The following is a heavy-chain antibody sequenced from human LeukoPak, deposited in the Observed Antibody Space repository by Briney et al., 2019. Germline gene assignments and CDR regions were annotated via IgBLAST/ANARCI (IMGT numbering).Heavy chain of an antibody. V-gene: IGHV1-46*01. CDR3: ARALGYGNYVHQVDY. Sequence: ASVKVSCKASGYTFTSYYMHWVRQAPGQGLEWMGIINPSGGSTSYAQKFQGRVTMTRDTSTSTVYMELSSLRSEDTAVYYCARALGYGNYVHQVDYWGQGTLVTVSS. CDR1: GYTFTSYY. J-gene: IGHJ4*02. CDR2: INPSGGST. D-gene: IGHD4-11*01.